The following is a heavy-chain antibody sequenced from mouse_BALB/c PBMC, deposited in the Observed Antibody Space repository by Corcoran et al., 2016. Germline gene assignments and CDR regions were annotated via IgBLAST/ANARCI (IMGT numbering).Heavy chain of an antibody. CDR2: INTYNDGT. CDR1: GYTFTSYV. Sequence: EVQLQQSGPELVKPGASVKMSCKASGYTFTSYVMHWVKQKPGQGLEWIGYINTYNDGTKYNEKFKGKATLTSDKSSSTADMELSSLTSEDSAVYYWARGGSTMITMEAMDYWGQGTAFTVSS. J-gene: IGHJ4*01. D-gene: IGHD2-4*01. CDR3: ARGGSTMITMEAMDY. V-gene: IGHV1S136*01.